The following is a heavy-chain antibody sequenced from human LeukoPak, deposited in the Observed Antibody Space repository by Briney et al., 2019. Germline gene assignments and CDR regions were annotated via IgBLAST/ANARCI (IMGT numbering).Heavy chain of an antibody. D-gene: IGHD1-26*01. J-gene: IGHJ6*03. CDR1: GFTFSSYS. CDR3: ARATWARGYYYMDV. Sequence: GGSLRLSCAASGFTFSSYSMNWVRQAPGKGLEWVSSISSSSSYIYYADSVKGRFTISRDNAKNSLYLQMNSLRAEDTAVYYCARATWARGYYYMDVWGKGTTVTVSS. V-gene: IGHV3-21*01. CDR2: ISSSSSYI.